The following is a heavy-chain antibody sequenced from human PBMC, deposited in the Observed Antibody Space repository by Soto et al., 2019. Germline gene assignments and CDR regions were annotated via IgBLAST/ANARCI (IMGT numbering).Heavy chain of an antibody. CDR1: GFTFSSYA. CDR3: AKAPINTAMAPYYFDY. CDR2: ISGSGGST. D-gene: IGHD5-18*01. Sequence: GGSLRLSCAASGFTFSSYAMSWVRQAPGKGLEWVSAISGSGGSTYYADSVKGRFTISRDNSKNTLYLQMNSLRAEDTAVYYCAKAPINTAMAPYYFDYWGQGTLVTVS. J-gene: IGHJ4*02. V-gene: IGHV3-23*01.